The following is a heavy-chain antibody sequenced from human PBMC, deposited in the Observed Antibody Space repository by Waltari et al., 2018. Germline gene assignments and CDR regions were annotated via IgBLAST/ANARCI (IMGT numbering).Heavy chain of an antibody. D-gene: IGHD6-19*01. CDR1: GFTFSSYW. J-gene: IGHJ4*02. CDR2: INSDGSST. V-gene: IGHV3-74*01. Sequence: EVQLVESGGGLVQPGGSLRLSCAASGFTFSSYWMHWVRQAPGKGLVGVSRINSDGSSTSYADSVKGRFTIARDNAKNTLYLQMNSLRAEDTAVYYCASLSSSGWYDYWGQGTLVTVSS. CDR3: ASLSSSGWYDY.